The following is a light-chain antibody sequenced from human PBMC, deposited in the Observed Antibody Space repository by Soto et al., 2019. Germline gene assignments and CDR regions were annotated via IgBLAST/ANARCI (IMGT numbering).Light chain of an antibody. CDR2: EVS. CDR3: CSYAGTYTWV. V-gene: IGLV2-14*01. CDR1: SSDVGGYNY. Sequence: QSVLTQPASVSGSPGQSITISCTGTSSDVGGYNYVSWYQHHPGKAPKLMIYEVSNRPSGVSNRFSGSKSGNTASLTISGLQAEDEADYYCCSYAGTYTWVFGGGTKVTVL. J-gene: IGLJ3*02.